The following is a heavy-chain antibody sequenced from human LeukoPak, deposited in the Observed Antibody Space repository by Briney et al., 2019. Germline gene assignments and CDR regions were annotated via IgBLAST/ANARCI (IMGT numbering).Heavy chain of an antibody. CDR1: GFTFDDYG. V-gene: IGHV3-20*01. D-gene: IGHD2-21*01. Sequence: PGRSLRLSCAASGFTFDDYGMSWVRQAPGKGLEWVSGINWNGGSTGYADSVKGRFTISRDNAKNSLYLQMNSLRAEDTALYHCARDANSGDNDAFDIWGQGTMVTVSS. CDR3: ARDANSGDNDAFDI. CDR2: INWNGGST. J-gene: IGHJ3*02.